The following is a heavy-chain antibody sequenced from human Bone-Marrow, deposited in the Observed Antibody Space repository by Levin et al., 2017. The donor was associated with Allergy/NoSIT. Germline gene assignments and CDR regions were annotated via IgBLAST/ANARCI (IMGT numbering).Heavy chain of an antibody. CDR1: GGSFSTYG. Sequence: GGSLRLSCKASGGSFSTYGISWVRQAPGQGLEWMGGIIPMIGTAKYTQKYQGRVTITADESTNTAFMEISRLTSEDTAVYYCASPVGQWEPSFDYWGQGTPVAVSS. CDR3: ASPVGQWEPSFDY. V-gene: IGHV1-69*01. J-gene: IGHJ4*02. D-gene: IGHD1-26*01. CDR2: IIPMIGTA.